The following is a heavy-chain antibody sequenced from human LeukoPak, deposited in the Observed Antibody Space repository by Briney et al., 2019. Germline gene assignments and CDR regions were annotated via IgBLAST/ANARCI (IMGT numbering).Heavy chain of an antibody. CDR2: IYYSGST. D-gene: IGHD1-1*01. V-gene: IGHV4-39*07. J-gene: IGHJ4*02. CDR3: ARDPKGYSWNDGFDY. Sequence: SETLSLTCTVSGGSISSSSYYWGWIRQPPGKGLEWIGSIYYSGSTYYNPSLKSRVTISVDTSKNQFSLKLSSVTAADTAVYYCARDPKGYSWNDGFDYWGQGTLVTVSS. CDR1: GGSISSSSYY.